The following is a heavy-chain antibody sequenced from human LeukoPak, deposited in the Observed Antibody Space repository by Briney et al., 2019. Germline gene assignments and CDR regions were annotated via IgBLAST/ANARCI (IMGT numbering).Heavy chain of an antibody. Sequence: GGSLRLSCAASGFPFSESAMDGVRQAPGKGLEWVSLISHSGANTFYADSVKGRFSVSRDNSKNTMYLQMNSLRAEDTAVYYCAKDIEASIWGQGTLVAVSS. J-gene: IGHJ4*02. CDR2: ISHSGANT. D-gene: IGHD2-15*01. V-gene: IGHV3-23*01. CDR1: GFPFSESA. CDR3: AKDIEASI.